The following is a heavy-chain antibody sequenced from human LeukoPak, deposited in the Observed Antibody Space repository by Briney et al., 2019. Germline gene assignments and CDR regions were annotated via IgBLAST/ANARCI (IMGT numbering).Heavy chain of an antibody. CDR2: IRYDGSNK. D-gene: IGHD1-26*01. V-gene: IGHV3-30*02. CDR3: ARGSSGSYFQFIDY. CDR1: GFTFSSYG. J-gene: IGHJ4*02. Sequence: GGSLRLSCAASGFTFSSYGMHWVRQAPGKGLEWVAFIRYDGSNKYYADSVKGRFTISRDNSKNTLYLQMNSLRAEDTAVYYCARGSSGSYFQFIDYWGQGTLVTVSS.